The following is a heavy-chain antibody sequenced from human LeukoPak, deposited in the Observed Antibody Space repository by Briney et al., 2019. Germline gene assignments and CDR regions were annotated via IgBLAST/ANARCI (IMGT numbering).Heavy chain of an antibody. J-gene: IGHJ3*02. CDR3: ARWLGKGFDM. Sequence: SETLSLTCSVSGYSINTNSYWAWIRQPPGKGLERIGSSHHGGNTYYHPSLKSRVTISIDTSENQFSLELYSVTAADTAVYYCARWLGKGFDMWGQGTVVTVSS. D-gene: IGHD3-22*01. CDR1: GYSINTNSY. CDR2: SHHGGNT. V-gene: IGHV4-38-2*01.